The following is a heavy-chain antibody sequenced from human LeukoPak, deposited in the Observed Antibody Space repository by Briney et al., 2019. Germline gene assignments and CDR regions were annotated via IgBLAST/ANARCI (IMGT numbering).Heavy chain of an antibody. CDR2: MHHSGST. Sequence: SETLSLTCTVSGYSISSGYYWGWIRQPPGKGLEWIGSMHHSGSTYYNPSLKSRVTMSLDTSKNQFSLRLTSVTAADTAAYYCARVRLWFGDHLDDYWGQGTLVTVSS. D-gene: IGHD3-10*01. CDR1: GYSISSGYY. V-gene: IGHV4-38-2*02. CDR3: ARVRLWFGDHLDDY. J-gene: IGHJ4*02.